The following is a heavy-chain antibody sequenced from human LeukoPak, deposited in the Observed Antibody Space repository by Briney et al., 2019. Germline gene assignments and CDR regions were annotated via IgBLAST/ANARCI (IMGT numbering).Heavy chain of an antibody. CDR2: IYHSGST. V-gene: IGHV4-38-2*01. CDR3: ASQNLNWFDP. CDR1: GYSISSGYY. Sequence: SETLSLTCAVSGYSISSGYYWGWIRQPPGKGLEWIGSIYHSGSTYYNPSLKSRVTISVDTSKNQFSLKLSSVTAADTAVYYCASQNLNWFDPWGQGTLVTVSS. J-gene: IGHJ5*02.